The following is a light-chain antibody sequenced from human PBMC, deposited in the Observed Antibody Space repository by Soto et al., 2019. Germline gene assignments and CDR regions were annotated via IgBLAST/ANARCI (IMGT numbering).Light chain of an antibody. CDR1: PSISSW. V-gene: IGKV1-5*01. J-gene: IGKJ1*01. Sequence: VDRVTITCRASPSISSWLAWYQQEPGKAPKLLIYDASSLESGVPSRFSGSGSGTVFTLTISRLQPDESATYDCKQYKTSWTVGKGTKVDIK. CDR2: DAS. CDR3: KQYKTSWT.